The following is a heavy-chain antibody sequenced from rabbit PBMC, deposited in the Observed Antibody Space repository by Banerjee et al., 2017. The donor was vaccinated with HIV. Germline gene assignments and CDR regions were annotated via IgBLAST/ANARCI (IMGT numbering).Heavy chain of an antibody. J-gene: IGHJ6*01. V-gene: IGHV1S40*01. CDR3: ARDVVAGDGYAL. CDR2: IYTSSGST. CDR1: GFDLSSYYY. D-gene: IGHD6-1*01. Sequence: QSLEESGGDLVKPGASLTLTCTASGFDLSSYYYMCWVRQAPGKGLEWIACIYTSSGSTWYASWAKGRFTISKTSSTTVTLQMTSLTAADTATYFCARDVVAGDGYALWGPGTLVTVS.